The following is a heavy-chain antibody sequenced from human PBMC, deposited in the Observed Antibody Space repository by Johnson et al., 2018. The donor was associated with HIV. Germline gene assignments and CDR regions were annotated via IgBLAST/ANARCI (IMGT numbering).Heavy chain of an antibody. D-gene: IGHD3-9*01. Sequence: QVQLVESGGGVVQPGGSPRLSCAASGFTFSSYGMHWVRQAPGKGLEWVAFIRYDGSNKYYADSVKGRFTISRDNSKNTLYLQMNSLRHEDTAVYYCARDGRDLVTRGSFDVWGQGTMVTVSS. J-gene: IGHJ3*01. CDR2: IRYDGSNK. V-gene: IGHV3-30*02. CDR3: ARDGRDLVTRGSFDV. CDR1: GFTFSSYG.